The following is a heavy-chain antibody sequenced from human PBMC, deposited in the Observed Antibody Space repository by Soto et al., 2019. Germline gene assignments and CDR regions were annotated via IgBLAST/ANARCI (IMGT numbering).Heavy chain of an antibody. D-gene: IGHD4-17*01. CDR3: AHPRGYGVFDAYDM. V-gene: IGHV3-23*01. Sequence: PGGSLRLSCAASGFTFCTYALSWVRQAPGKGLEWVSAIGASGGSTFYVDSVKGRFTISRDNSIKTLYLQMNSLRTEDTAVYYCAHPRGYGVFDAYDMWGQGAMVTVSS. CDR1: GFTFCTYA. J-gene: IGHJ3*02. CDR2: IGASGGST.